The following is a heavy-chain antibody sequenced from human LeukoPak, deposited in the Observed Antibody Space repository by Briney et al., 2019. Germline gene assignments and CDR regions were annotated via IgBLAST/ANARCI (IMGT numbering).Heavy chain of an antibody. CDR1: GFTFSSYA. CDR2: ISGSGGST. D-gene: IGHD2-2*02. Sequence: GGSLRLSCAASGFTFSSYAMSWVRQAPGKGLEWVSAISGSGGSTYYADSVKGRFTISRDNSKNTLYLQMNSLRAEDTAVYYCAKDTLPAAIFGANWFDPGGQGTLVTVSS. V-gene: IGHV3-23*01. CDR3: AKDTLPAAIFGANWFDP. J-gene: IGHJ5*02.